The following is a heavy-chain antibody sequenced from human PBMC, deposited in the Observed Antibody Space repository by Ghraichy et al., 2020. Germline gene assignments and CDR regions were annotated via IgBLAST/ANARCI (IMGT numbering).Heavy chain of an antibody. CDR2: ISSSSSTI. D-gene: IGHD1-26*01. J-gene: IGHJ4*01. CDR1: GFTFSSYS. CDR3: ARDRQPLVWEPPRIDY. V-gene: IGHV3-48*02. Sequence: GGSLRLSCAASGFTFSSYSMNWVRQAPGKGLEWVSYISSSSSTIYYADSVKGRFTISRDNAKNSLYLQMNSLRDEDTAVYYCARDRQPLVWEPPRIDYWGHGSLVTVSS.